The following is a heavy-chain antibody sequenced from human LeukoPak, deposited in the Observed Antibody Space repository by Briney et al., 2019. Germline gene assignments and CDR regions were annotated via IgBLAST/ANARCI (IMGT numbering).Heavy chain of an antibody. Sequence: GGSLRLSCVASGFTFSSHGMHWVRQAPGKGLEWVAFMRYDGTSKQYTGSVKGRFTVSRDNSRNILYLQMSSLRPEDTAIYYCAKSNKDSIVYYSLDYWGQGTLVTVSP. D-gene: IGHD3-22*01. V-gene: IGHV3-30*02. CDR2: MRYDGTSK. J-gene: IGHJ4*02. CDR1: GFTFSSHG. CDR3: AKSNKDSIVYYSLDY.